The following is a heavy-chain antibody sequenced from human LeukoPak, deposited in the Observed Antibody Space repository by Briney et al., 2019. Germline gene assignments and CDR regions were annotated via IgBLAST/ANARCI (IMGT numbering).Heavy chain of an antibody. J-gene: IGHJ4*02. CDR2: IWYDGNNK. V-gene: IGHV3-30*02. D-gene: IGHD3-10*01. Sequence: GGSLRLSCAASGFIFISYGMHWVRQAPGKGLEWVTFIWYDGNNKYYADSVKGRFTISRDNSKNALYLQMNSLRAEDTAVYYCAKDRHYYASGNYFDYWGQGTLVTVSS. CDR1: GFIFISYG. CDR3: AKDRHYYASGNYFDY.